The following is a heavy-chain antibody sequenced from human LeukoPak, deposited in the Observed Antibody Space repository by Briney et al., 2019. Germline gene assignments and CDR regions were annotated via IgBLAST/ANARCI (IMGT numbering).Heavy chain of an antibody. D-gene: IGHD1-26*01. V-gene: IGHV1-18*01. J-gene: IGHJ6*02. CDR2: ISAYNGNT. CDR1: GYTFTNYG. CDR3: ARSGSHYYYYYGMDV. Sequence: ASVKVSCKASGYTFTNYGISWVRQAPGQGLEWMGWISAYNGNTKYAQKFQSRVTMTTDTSTNTVNMELRSLRSDDTAVFYCARSGSHYYYYYGMDVWGQGTTVVVSS.